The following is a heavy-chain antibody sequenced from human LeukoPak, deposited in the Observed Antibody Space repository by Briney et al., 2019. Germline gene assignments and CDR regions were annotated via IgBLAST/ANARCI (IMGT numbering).Heavy chain of an antibody. CDR3: ARDGVAGARHPFDY. D-gene: IGHD6-19*01. CDR1: GFTFSSYW. Sequence: GGSLRLSCAASGFTFSSYWMTCVRQAPGKGLEWVANIKQDGSEKHYVDSVKGRFTISRDNAKNSLYLQMNSLRVEDTAVYYCARDGVAGARHPFDYWGQGTLVTVSS. CDR2: IKQDGSEK. J-gene: IGHJ4*02. V-gene: IGHV3-7*04.